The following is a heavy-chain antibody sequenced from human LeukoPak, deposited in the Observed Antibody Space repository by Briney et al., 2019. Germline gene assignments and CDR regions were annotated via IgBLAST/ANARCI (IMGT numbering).Heavy chain of an antibody. D-gene: IGHD6-13*01. CDR2: LYSVGDT. V-gene: IGHV3-53*01. J-gene: IGHJ4*02. CDR3: AGTKNIAAAARLDY. CDR1: GLTISTNY. Sequence: GESLRLSCAASGLTISTNYMNWVRQAPGKGLEWFAVLYSVGDTYYGHSLKGRFTISRDNSKNTLYLQMNSLRAEDTAVYYCAGTKNIAAAARLDYWGQGTLVTVSS.